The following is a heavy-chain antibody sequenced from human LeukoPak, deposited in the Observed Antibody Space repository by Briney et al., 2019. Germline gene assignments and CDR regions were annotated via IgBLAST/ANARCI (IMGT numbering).Heavy chain of an antibody. D-gene: IGHD6-19*01. CDR3: ARDSALAQAVMFDY. CDR1: GYTFTGYY. V-gene: IGHV1-2*02. CDR2: INPNSGGT. Sequence: ASVKVSCKASGYTFTGYYMHWGRQAPGQGLEWMGWINPNSGGTNYAQKFQGRVTMTRDTSKNQFSLKLSSVTAADTAVYYCARDSALAQAVMFDYWGQGTLVTVSS. J-gene: IGHJ4*02.